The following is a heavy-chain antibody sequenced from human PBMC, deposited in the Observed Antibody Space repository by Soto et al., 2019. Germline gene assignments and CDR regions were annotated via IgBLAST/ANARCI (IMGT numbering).Heavy chain of an antibody. V-gene: IGHV3-74*01. CDR1: GFTFSSYW. D-gene: IGHD1-1*01. J-gene: IGHJ6*02. CDR2: INSDGSST. Sequence: EVQLVESGGGLVQPGGSLRLSCAASGFTFSSYWMHWVRQAPGKGLVWVSRINSDGSSTSYADSVKGRFTISRDNAKNTLYLQMNSLRAEDTAVYYCARQTTHASGASNWNDDYYYYGMDVWGQGTTVTVSS. CDR3: ARQTTHASGASNWNDDYYYYGMDV.